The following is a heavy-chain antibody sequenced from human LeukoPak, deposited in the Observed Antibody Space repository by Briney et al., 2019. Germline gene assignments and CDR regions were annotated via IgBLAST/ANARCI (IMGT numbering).Heavy chain of an antibody. CDR2: INPKSGGT. CDR3: ARRAPFIAAAGDFDY. D-gene: IGHD6-13*01. Sequence: ASVKVSCKASGYTFTAYYLQWVRLAPGQGLEWMGWINPKSGGTEYAQRFQGRVTMTRDTSISTAYMELSRLRSDDTAVYYCARRAPFIAAAGDFDYWGQGTLVTVSS. V-gene: IGHV1-2*02. CDR1: GYTFTAYY. J-gene: IGHJ4*02.